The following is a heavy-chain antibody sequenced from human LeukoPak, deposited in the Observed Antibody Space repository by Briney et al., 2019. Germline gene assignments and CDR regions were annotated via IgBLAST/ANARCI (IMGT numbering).Heavy chain of an antibody. V-gene: IGHV4-39*01. D-gene: IGHD3-16*01. CDR1: GGSISSYY. Sequence: SETLSLTCTVSGGSISSYYWGWIRQPPGKGMEWIGNIYNSGSTYYNPSLKSRVTISADRSKNQFSLKLSSVTAADTAVYYCARSPGGAYFDYWGQGTLVTVSS. CDR2: IYNSGST. CDR3: ARSPGGAYFDY. J-gene: IGHJ4*02.